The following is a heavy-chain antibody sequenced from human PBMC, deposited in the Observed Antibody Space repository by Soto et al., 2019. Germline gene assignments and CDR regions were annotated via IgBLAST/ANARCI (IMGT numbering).Heavy chain of an antibody. CDR1: GYTFTSYY. CDR3: ARDLSAMIPAYYFDY. D-gene: IGHD3-22*01. CDR2: INPSGGST. V-gene: IGHV1-46*01. J-gene: IGHJ4*02. Sequence: ASVKVSCKASGYTFTSYYMHWVRQAPGQGLEWMGIINPSGGSTSYAQKFQGRVTMTRDTSTSTVYMELSSLRSEDTVVYYCARDLSAMIPAYYFDYWGQGTLVTVSS.